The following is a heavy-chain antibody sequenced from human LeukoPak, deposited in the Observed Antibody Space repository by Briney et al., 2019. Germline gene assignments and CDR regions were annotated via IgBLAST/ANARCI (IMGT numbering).Heavy chain of an antibody. Sequence: PSETLSLTCTVSGGSISSYYWSWIRQPPGKGLEWIGYIYYSGSTNYNPSLKSRVTISVDTSKNQFSLKLSSVTAADTAAYYCARANYGDYDPYYFDYWGQGTLVTVSS. CDR1: GGSISSYY. CDR3: ARANYGDYDPYYFDY. J-gene: IGHJ4*02. V-gene: IGHV4-59*01. CDR2: IYYSGST. D-gene: IGHD4-17*01.